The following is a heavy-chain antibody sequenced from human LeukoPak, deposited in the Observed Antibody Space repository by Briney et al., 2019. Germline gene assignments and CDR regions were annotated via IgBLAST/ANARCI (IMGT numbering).Heavy chain of an antibody. CDR3: AKDIRAIIASGGFYFDN. CDR2: ISGSGDRT. D-gene: IGHD3-16*01. Sequence: GGSLRLSCAASGXTFSSYAVSWVRQAPGEGLEWVSGISGSGDRTYYADSAKGRFTISRDNSKNTVHLQMDSLRAEDTAVYYCAKDIRAIIASGGFYFDNWGQGTLVTVSS. V-gene: IGHV3-23*01. J-gene: IGHJ4*02. CDR1: GXTFSSYA.